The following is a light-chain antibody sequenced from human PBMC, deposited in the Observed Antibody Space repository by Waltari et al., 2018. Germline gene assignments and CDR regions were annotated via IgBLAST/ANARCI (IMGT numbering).Light chain of an antibody. J-gene: IGKJ1*01. CDR3: QQYYTTPLT. CDR2: WAS. CDR1: QSLLYSSDNENY. Sequence: DIVMTQSPDSLTVSLGEMVTINCKSSQSLLYSSDNENYLAWYQQKPGQAPRLLIYWASNRESGVPNRFSGSGSGTDFTLTINGLQAEDVAVYYCQQYYTTPLTFGQGTKVEIK. V-gene: IGKV4-1*01.